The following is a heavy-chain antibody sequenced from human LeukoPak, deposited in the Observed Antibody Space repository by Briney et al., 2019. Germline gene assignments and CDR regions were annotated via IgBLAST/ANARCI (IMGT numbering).Heavy chain of an antibody. CDR2: IYHSGNT. CDR1: GDSISSSNL. CDR3: ARVGALGGHDF. D-gene: IGHD1-26*01. V-gene: IGHV4-4*02. Sequence: SETLSLTCAVSGDSISSSNLWSWVRQPPEKGLEWIGEIYHSGNTNYNPPLKSRVTISLDKSKNQFSLKLNSVTAADTAVYYCARVGALGGHDFWGQGSLVTVSS. J-gene: IGHJ4*02.